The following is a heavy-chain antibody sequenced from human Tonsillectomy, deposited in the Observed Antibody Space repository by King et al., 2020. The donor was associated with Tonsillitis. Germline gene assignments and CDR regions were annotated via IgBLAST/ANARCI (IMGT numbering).Heavy chain of an antibody. CDR2: ITSDGGST. D-gene: IGHD3-10*02. V-gene: IGHV3-43*01. CDR1: GFTFDDYT. J-gene: IGHJ4*02. CDR3: AKEKLCVFHY. Sequence: VQLVESGGVVVQPGGSLRLSCAASGFTFDDYTMHWVRQAPGKGLEWVSLITSDGGSTFYADSVKGRFTISRDNRRNSLFLQMNSLRTEDTALYYCAKEKLCVFHYCGQRTLVSVSP.